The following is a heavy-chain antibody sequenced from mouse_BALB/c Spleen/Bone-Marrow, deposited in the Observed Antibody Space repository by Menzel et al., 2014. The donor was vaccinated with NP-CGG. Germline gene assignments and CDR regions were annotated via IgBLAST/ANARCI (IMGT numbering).Heavy chain of an antibody. CDR2: IDPANGNT. V-gene: IGHV14-3*02. D-gene: IGHD1-1*01. CDR3: ASYYYGSSLFAY. J-gene: IGHJ3*01. Sequence: EVQRVESGAELVKPGASVKLSCTASGFNIKDTHMHWVKQRPEQGLEWIGRIDPANGNTKYDPKFQGKATITADTSSNTAYLQLSSLTSEDTAVYYCASYYYGSSLFAYWGQGTLVTVSA. CDR1: GFNIKDTH.